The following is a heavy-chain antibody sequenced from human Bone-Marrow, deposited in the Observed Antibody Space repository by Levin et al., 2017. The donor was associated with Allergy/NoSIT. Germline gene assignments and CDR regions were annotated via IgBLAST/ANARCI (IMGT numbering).Heavy chain of an antibody. CDR1: GGSISSSNW. D-gene: IGHD6-19*01. Sequence: PSETLSLTCAVSGGSISSSNWWSWVRQPPGKGLEWIGEIYHSGSTNYNPSLKSRVTISVDKSKNQFSLKLSSVTAADTAVYYCARRGGVAGQTRYYFDYWGQGTLVTVSS. J-gene: IGHJ4*02. V-gene: IGHV4-4*02. CDR3: ARRGGVAGQTRYYFDY. CDR2: IYHSGST.